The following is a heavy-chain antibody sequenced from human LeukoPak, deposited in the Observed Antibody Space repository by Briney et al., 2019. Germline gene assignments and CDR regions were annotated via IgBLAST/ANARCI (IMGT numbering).Heavy chain of an antibody. J-gene: IGHJ4*02. CDR1: GFSFSSYE. Sequence: GGSLRLSCAASGFSFSSYEMNWVRQAPGKGLEWVSYISSSGSAIYSAASVKGRSTISRDNAKNSLYLQMNSLRVEDTAIYYCARENSFRGTRAFDSWGQGTLVTVSS. V-gene: IGHV3-48*03. CDR2: ISSSGSAI. D-gene: IGHD3-10*01. CDR3: ARENSFRGTRAFDS.